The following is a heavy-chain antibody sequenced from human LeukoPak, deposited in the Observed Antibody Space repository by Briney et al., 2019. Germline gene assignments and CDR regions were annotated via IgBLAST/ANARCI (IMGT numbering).Heavy chain of an antibody. CDR2: TYYRSKWYF. V-gene: IGHV6-1*01. D-gene: IGHD6-13*01. CDR1: GDSVSSSSAA. J-gene: IGHJ5*02. Sequence: SQTLSLNCAISGDSVSSSSAAWNWIRQSPSRGLEWLGRTYYRSKWYFDYAVSVNSRITINPDTSKNQLFLHLNSVTPEDTAVYYCARAGGSREYRNNWYGNFFAPWGQGTLVIVSS. CDR3: ARAGGSREYRNNWYGNFFAP.